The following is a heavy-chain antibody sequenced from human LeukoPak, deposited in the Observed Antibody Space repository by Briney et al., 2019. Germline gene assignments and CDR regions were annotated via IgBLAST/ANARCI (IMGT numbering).Heavy chain of an antibody. V-gene: IGHV3-23*01. CDR3: AGLWFREFDY. D-gene: IGHD3-10*01. CDR2: ISGSCGST. Sequence: PGGSLRLSCAASGFTFSSYAMSWVRQAPGKGLEWVSAISGSCGSTYYADSVKGRFTISRDNSTNTLYLQMNSLRAEDTAVYYCAGLWFREFDYWGQGTLVTVSS. CDR1: GFTFSSYA. J-gene: IGHJ4*02.